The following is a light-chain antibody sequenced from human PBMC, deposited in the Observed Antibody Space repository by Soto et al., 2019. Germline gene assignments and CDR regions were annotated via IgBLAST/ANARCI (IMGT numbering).Light chain of an antibody. CDR3: QQYISWT. CDR1: QTISSNY. Sequence: DIVLTQSPGTLSVSPGERATLSCRASQTISSNYLAWYQQKPGQPPSLLIYGTSSRATGIPDRFSGSGSGTDFTLTISRLEPEDSVIYYCQQYISWTFGQGTKVEIK. CDR2: GTS. J-gene: IGKJ1*01. V-gene: IGKV3-20*01.